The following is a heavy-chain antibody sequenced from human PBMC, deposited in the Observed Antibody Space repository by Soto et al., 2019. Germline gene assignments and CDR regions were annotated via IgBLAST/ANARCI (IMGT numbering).Heavy chain of an antibody. Sequence: QVQLVQSGAEVKKHGSSVKVSCKASGGTFSSYAISWVRQAPRQRLEWMGGIIPIFGTANYAQKFQGRVTISADESTSTAYMELSSLRSEDTAVYYCARDRTRGTIFGVPTDYWGQGTLVTVSS. V-gene: IGHV1-69*01. CDR2: IIPIFGTA. CDR3: ARDRTRGTIFGVPTDY. D-gene: IGHD3-3*01. CDR1: GGTFSSYA. J-gene: IGHJ4*02.